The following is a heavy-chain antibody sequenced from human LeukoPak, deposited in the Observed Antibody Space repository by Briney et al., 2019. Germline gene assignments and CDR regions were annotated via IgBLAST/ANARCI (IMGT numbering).Heavy chain of an antibody. CDR1: GFTVSSNY. Sequence: GGSLRLSCAASGFTVSSNYMSWVRQAPGKGPEWVSVIYSGGSTFYADSVKGRFTISRDNSKNTLYLQMNSLRAEDTAVYYCASDSYSPEYFQHWGQGTLVTVSS. CDR3: ASDSYSPEYFQH. V-gene: IGHV3-66*01. J-gene: IGHJ1*01. CDR2: IYSGGST. D-gene: IGHD2-15*01.